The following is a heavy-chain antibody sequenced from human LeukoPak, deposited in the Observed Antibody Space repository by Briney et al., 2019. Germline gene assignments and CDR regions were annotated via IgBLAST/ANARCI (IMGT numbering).Heavy chain of an antibody. CDR3: TKGSAVTTRYFDY. D-gene: IGHD4-11*01. V-gene: IGHV3-23*01. Sequence: GGSVRLSCAASGFTFSSYAMSWARQAPGKGLEWVSGVSGSGGSTYYADSMKGRFTISRDNSKNTVYLQMNSLRAEDTAVYYCTKGSAVTTRYFDYWGKRPVVPVSS. CDR2: VSGSGGST. J-gene: IGHJ4*02. CDR1: GFTFSSYA.